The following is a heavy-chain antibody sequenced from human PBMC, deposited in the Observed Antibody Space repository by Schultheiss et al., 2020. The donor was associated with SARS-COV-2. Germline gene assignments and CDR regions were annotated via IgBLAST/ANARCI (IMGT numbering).Heavy chain of an antibody. D-gene: IGHD5-12*01. V-gene: IGHV4-31*03. CDR2: ISYSGST. J-gene: IGHJ3*02. Sequence: SETLSLTCTVSGGSINSGGYYWSWIRQHPGRGLEWIGHISYSGSTYYNPSLKSRVTISVDTSKNQFSLKLSSVTAADTAVYYCAREVATVAFDIWGQGTMVTVSS. CDR3: AREVATVAFDI. CDR1: GGSINSGGYY.